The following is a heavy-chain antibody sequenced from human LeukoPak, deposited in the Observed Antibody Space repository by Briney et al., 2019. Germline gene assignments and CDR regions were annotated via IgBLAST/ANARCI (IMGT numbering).Heavy chain of an antibody. Sequence: ASVRVSCKASGGTFSSYAISWVRQAPGQGLEWMGGIIPIFGTANYAQKFQGRVTITADESTSTAYMELSSLRSEDTAVYYCARAPYYYDSSGYPPYYFDYWGQGTLVTVSS. J-gene: IGHJ4*02. CDR2: IIPIFGTA. CDR1: GGTFSSYA. V-gene: IGHV1-69*13. CDR3: ARAPYYYDSSGYPPYYFDY. D-gene: IGHD3-22*01.